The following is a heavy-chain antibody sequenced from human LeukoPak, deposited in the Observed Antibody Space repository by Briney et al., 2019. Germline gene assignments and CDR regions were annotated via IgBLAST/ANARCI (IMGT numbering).Heavy chain of an antibody. V-gene: IGHV4-34*01. CDR3: ARAQYCTNGVCSKGRFDY. J-gene: IGHJ4*02. CDR2: INHSGST. Sequence: SETPSLTCAVYGGSFSGYYWSWIRQPPGKGLEWIGEINHSGSTNYNPSLKSRVTISVDTSKNQFSLKLSSVTAADTAVYYCARAQYCTNGVCSKGRFDYWGQGTLVTVSS. CDR1: GGSFSGYY. D-gene: IGHD2-8*01.